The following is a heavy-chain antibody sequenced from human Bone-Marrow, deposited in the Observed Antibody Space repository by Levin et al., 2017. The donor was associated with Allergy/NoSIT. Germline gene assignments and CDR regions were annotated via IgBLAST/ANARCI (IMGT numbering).Heavy chain of an antibody. CDR3: ARARYTRLAIDF. J-gene: IGHJ4*01. V-gene: IGHV1-46*01. CDR1: GYTFVSHY. Sequence: ASVKVSCKASGYTFVSHYLHWLRQAPGQGLEWIGILSPTGGTTLFAQTFQDRVIFTRDTSADTVYMELTNLRSDDSAVYYCARARYTRLAIDFWGPGTLVTVSS. D-gene: IGHD2-2*02. CDR2: LSPTGGTT.